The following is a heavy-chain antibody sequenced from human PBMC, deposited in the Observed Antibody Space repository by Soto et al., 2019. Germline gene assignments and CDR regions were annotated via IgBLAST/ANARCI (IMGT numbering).Heavy chain of an antibody. J-gene: IGHJ4*02. V-gene: IGHV1-8*01. CDR3: ASAGIYSSSSGFDY. CDR1: GYTFTSYD. CDR2: MNPNSGNT. D-gene: IGHD6-6*01. Sequence: QVQLVQSGAEVKKPGASVKVSCKASGYTFTSYDINWVRQATGQGLEWMGWMNPNSGNTGYAQKFQGRVTMTMNTSISTAYMELSSLRSEDTAVYYCASAGIYSSSSGFDYWGQGTLVTVSS.